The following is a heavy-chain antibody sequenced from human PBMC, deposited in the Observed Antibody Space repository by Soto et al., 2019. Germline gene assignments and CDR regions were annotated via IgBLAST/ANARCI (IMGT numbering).Heavy chain of an antibody. CDR1: GYTFTSYY. CDR3: AREPIVVPAATADAFDI. Sequence: GASVKVSCKASGYTFTSYYMHWVRQAPGQGLEWMGIINPSGGSTSYAQKFQGRVTMTRDTSTSTVYMELSSLRSEDTAVYYCAREPIVVPAATADAFDIWGQGTMVTVSS. D-gene: IGHD2-2*01. V-gene: IGHV1-46*01. CDR2: INPSGGST. J-gene: IGHJ3*02.